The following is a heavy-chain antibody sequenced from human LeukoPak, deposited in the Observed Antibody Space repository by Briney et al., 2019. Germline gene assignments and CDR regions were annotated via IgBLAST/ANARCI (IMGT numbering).Heavy chain of an antibody. J-gene: IGHJ3*02. CDR3: ARGGIYSSSWYGFTDAFDI. V-gene: IGHV1-2*04. Sequence: ASVKVSCKVSGYPLTELSIHWVRQAPGKGLEWMGWINPNSGGTNYAQKFQGWVTMTRDTSISTAYMELSRLRSDDTAVYYCARGGIYSSSWYGFTDAFDIWGQGTMVTVSS. CDR2: INPNSGGT. CDR1: GYPLTELS. D-gene: IGHD6-13*01.